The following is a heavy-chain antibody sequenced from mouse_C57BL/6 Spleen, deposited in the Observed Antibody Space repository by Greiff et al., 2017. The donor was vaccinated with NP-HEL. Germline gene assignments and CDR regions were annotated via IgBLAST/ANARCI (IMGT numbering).Heavy chain of an antibody. CDR3: ARGDYGSSYGCDD. J-gene: IGHJ2*01. CDR1: GFNIKNTY. D-gene: IGHD1-1*01. V-gene: IGHV14-3*01. CDR2: IDPANGNT. Sequence: EVQLQQSVAELVRPGASVKLSCTASGFNIKNTYMHWVKQRPEQGLEWIGRIDPANGNTKYAPKFQGTATITADPSSNTAHLQLSSLTSEDTAVYYCARGDYGSSYGCDDWGQGTTLTVSS.